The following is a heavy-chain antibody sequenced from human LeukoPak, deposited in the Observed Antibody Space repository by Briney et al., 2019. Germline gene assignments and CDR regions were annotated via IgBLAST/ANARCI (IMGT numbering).Heavy chain of an antibody. V-gene: IGHV3-53*01. CDR1: GFTVSSNY. J-gene: IGHJ3*02. CDR2: IYSGGST. Sequence: PGGSLRLSCAASGFTVSSNYMSWVRQAPGKGLEWVSVIYSGGSTYYADSVKGRFTISRDNSKNTLYLQMNSLRAEDTAVYYCAREIPGELNAFDIWGQGTMVTVSS. D-gene: IGHD2-2*01. CDR3: AREIPGELNAFDI.